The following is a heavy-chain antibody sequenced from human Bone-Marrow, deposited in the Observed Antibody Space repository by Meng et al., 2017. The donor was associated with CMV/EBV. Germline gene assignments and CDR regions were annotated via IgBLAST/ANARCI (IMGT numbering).Heavy chain of an antibody. V-gene: IGHV1-69*10. CDR3: AGASPNWNDNSYNYYGMDV. D-gene: IGHD1-1*01. J-gene: IGHJ6*02. Sequence: SVKVSCKASRGNFSSYAISWVRQAPGQGLEWMGGIIPILGIANYAQKFQGRVTITADKSTSTAYIELNSLRSEDAAVYYCAGASPNWNDNSYNYYGMDVWGQGTTVTVSS. CDR2: IIPILGIA. CDR1: RGNFSSYA.